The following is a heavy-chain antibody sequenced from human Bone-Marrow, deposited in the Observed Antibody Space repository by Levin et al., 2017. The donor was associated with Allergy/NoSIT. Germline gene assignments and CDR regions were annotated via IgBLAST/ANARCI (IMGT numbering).Heavy chain of an antibody. CDR3: ARSRVQLWLPGGMDV. V-gene: IGHV2-70*01. Sequence: SGPTLVKPTQTLTLTCTFSGFSLSTSGMCVSWIRQPPGKALGWLALIDWDDDKYYSTSLKTRLTISKDTSKNQVVLTMTNMDPVDTATYYCARSRVQLWLPGGMDVWGQGTTVTVSS. CDR2: IDWDDDK. CDR1: GFSLSTSGMC. J-gene: IGHJ6*02. D-gene: IGHD5-18*01.